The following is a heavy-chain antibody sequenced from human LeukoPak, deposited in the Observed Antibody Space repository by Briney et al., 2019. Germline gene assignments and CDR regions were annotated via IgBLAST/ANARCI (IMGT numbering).Heavy chain of an antibody. V-gene: IGHV4-59*01. Sequence: PSETLSLTCTVSGGSISSYYWSWIRQPPGKGPEWIGYIYYSGSTNYNPSLKSRVTISVDTSKNQFSLKLSSVTAADTAVYYCARVPYDYVWGSYRLHYFDYWGQGTLVTVSS. J-gene: IGHJ4*02. D-gene: IGHD3-16*02. CDR2: IYYSGST. CDR1: GGSISSYY. CDR3: ARVPYDYVWGSYRLHYFDY.